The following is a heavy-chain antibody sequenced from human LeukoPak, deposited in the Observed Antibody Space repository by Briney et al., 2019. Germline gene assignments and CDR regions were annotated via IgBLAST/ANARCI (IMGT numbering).Heavy chain of an antibody. CDR3: ARIPDYFLSY. D-gene: IGHD4/OR15-4a*01. V-gene: IGHV3-23*01. CDR2: IRGTGGNT. CDR1: EFIFSSYA. J-gene: IGHJ4*02. Sequence: GGSLSLSCAASEFIFSSYAMTWVRQAPGKGLEWVSLIRGTGGNTYYADSVKGRFTISRDNAKNSLYLQMNSLRAEDTAVYYCARIPDYFLSYWGQGTLVTVSS.